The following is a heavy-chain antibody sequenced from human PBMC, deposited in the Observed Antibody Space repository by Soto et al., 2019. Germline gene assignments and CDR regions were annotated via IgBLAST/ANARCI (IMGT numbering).Heavy chain of an antibody. Sequence: ASVKVSCKASGYNFINHAIHWVRQAPGQRLEWMGWINAGPGNTKYSQNFQGRVTITRDTSASTAYMELRSLSSEDTAVYYCARQREPYCGGDCYSPVDYWGQGTLVTVSS. J-gene: IGHJ4*02. CDR3: ARQREPYCGGDCYSPVDY. V-gene: IGHV1-3*01. D-gene: IGHD2-21*02. CDR2: INAGPGNT. CDR1: GYNFINHA.